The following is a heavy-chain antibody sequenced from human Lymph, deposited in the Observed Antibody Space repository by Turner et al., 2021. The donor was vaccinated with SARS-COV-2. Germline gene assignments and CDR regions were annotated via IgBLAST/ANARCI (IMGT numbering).Heavy chain of an antibody. CDR1: GLTFSTYS. CDR2: ISSSSSYI. Sequence: EVQLVESGGGLVKPGGSLRLSCAASGLTFSTYSMNWVRRAPGKGLEWMSSISSSSSYIYYADSVKGRFTISRDDAKNSLYLQMNSLRAEDTAVYYCARDIPTTADYFDYWGQGTLVTVSS. V-gene: IGHV3-21*01. J-gene: IGHJ4*02. D-gene: IGHD4-17*01. CDR3: ARDIPTTADYFDY.